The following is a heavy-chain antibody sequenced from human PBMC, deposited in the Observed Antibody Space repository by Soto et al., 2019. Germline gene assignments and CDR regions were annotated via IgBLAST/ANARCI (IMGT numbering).Heavy chain of an antibody. D-gene: IGHD1-26*01. CDR2: ISASGGAT. V-gene: IGHV3-23*01. CDR3: AKDVEGGSLFRGAFDY. Sequence: GGSLRLSGVASRFTFTSYAMSWFGKARGRGLDWGAAISASGGATIHADSVKGRLTISRDNSKNTLYLQMNSLRAEDTAVYYCAKDVEGGSLFRGAFDYWGQGTQVTV. CDR1: RFTFTSYA. J-gene: IGHJ4*02.